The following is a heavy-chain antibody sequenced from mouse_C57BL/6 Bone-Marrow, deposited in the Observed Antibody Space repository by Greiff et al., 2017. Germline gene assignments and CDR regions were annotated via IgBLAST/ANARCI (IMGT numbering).Heavy chain of an antibody. V-gene: IGHV5-6*01. CDR2: ISSGGSYT. CDR1: GFTFSSYG. CDR3: ARQGAY. Sequence: VQLVESGGDLVKPGGSLKLSCAASGFTFSSYGMSWVRQTPDKRLEWVATISSGGSYTYYPDSVKGRFTISRDNAKNTLYLQMSSLKSEDTAMYYCARQGAYWGQGTLVTVSA. J-gene: IGHJ3*01.